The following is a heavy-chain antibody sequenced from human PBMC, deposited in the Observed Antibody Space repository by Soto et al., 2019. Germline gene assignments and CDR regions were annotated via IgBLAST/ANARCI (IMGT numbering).Heavy chain of an antibody. V-gene: IGHV4-31*03. D-gene: IGHD6-13*01. J-gene: IGHJ4*02. Sequence: SETLSLTCTVSGGSISSGGYYWSWIRQHPGKGLEWIGYIYYSGSTYYNPSLKSRVTISVDTSKNQFSLKLSSVTAADTAVYYCASSYSSSWYEDYWGQGTLVTVSS. CDR1: GGSISSGGYY. CDR3: ASSYSSSWYEDY. CDR2: IYYSGST.